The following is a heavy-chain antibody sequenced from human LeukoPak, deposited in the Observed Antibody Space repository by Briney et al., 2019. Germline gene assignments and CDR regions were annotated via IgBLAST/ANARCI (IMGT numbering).Heavy chain of an antibody. J-gene: IGHJ4*02. V-gene: IGHV3-7*03. Sequence: GGSLRLSCAASGFSFSSYWMNWVRQAPGKGLEWVASIKQDGSEKYYVDSVKGRFTISRDNAKNSLYLQMNSLRAEDTAVYYCASGGYSFFYWGQGTLVTVSS. CDR2: IKQDGSEK. CDR1: GFSFSSYW. D-gene: IGHD5-18*01. CDR3: ASGGYSFFY.